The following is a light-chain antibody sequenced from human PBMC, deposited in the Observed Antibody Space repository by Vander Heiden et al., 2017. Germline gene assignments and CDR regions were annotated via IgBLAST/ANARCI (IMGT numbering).Light chain of an antibody. CDR3: QAWDSSTYYV. Sequence: SYELTQPPSVSVSPGQTATITCPGDKLGDKYACWYQQKPSQSPVLVIYQNSKRPSGIPERFSGSNSGTTATLTISGTQAVDEADYYCQAWDSSTYYVFGTGTKVTVL. CDR2: QNS. CDR1: KLGDKY. J-gene: IGLJ1*01. V-gene: IGLV3-1*01.